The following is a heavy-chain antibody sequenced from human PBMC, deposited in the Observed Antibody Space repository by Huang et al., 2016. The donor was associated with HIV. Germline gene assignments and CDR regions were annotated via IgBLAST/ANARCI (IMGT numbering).Heavy chain of an antibody. Sequence: EVQLVQSEAEVKKPGESLKISCRGSGYSFPNYWIDWVRQRPGEGLEWMGVIYPADSDTRYSPSFQGQVTFSADKSTRTAYLQWSSLRASDTAIYYCARSEVLVTAVPFDHWGQGTLVTVSS. D-gene: IGHD2-21*02. CDR3: ARSEVLVTAVPFDH. CDR1: GYSFPNYW. V-gene: IGHV5-51*03. CDR2: IYPADSDT. J-gene: IGHJ4*02.